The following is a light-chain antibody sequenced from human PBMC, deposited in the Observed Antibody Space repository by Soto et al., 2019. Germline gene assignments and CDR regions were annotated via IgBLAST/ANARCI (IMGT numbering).Light chain of an antibody. CDR3: MQALQTISIT. Sequence: DLVMTQSPLYLPVTPGEPASISCRPSQSLLHSNGYNYLDWYLQKPGQSPQLLIYLGSNRASGVPDRFSGSESVTAFTLKISRVEAEDVGVYYCMQALQTISITFSQGTRLEIK. CDR1: QSLLHSNGYNY. J-gene: IGKJ5*01. V-gene: IGKV2-28*01. CDR2: LGS.